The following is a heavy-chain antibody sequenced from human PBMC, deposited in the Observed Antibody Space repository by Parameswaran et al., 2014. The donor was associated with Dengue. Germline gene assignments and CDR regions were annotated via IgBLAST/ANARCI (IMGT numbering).Heavy chain of an antibody. D-gene: IGHD6-19*01. CDR3: AGTISGAVAAFDH. V-gene: IGHV4-59*08. CDR2: IYYSGST. J-gene: IGHJ4*02. Sequence: VRQAPGKGLEWIGYIYYSGSTNYNPSLKSRVTISLDTSKNQFSLKLSSVTAADTAVYYCAGTISGAVAAFDHWGQGTLVTVSS.